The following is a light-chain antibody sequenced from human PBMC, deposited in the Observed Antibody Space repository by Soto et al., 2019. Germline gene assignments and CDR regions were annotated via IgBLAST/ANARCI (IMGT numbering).Light chain of an antibody. CDR3: QQRSSWPRT. V-gene: IGKV3D-20*02. CDR1: QSISSSF. CDR2: GAS. Sequence: EILLTQSPGILSLSPGERASLSCGASQSISSSFLAWYQQKPGQAPRLLIYGASSRATGIPDRFSGTGSETDFTLTISSLEPEDFAVYYCQQRSSWPRTFGQGTKVDIK. J-gene: IGKJ1*01.